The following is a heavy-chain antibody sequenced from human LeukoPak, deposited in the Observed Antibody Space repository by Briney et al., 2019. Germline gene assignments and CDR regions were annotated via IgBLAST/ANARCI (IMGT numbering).Heavy chain of an antibody. CDR3: ARGRGSTSSNFDY. CDR1: GYTFTGYY. J-gene: IGHJ4*02. CDR2: INPNNGGT. Sequence: ASVKVSCKASGYTFTGYYMHWVRQAPGQGLEWMGWINPNNGGTNYAQKFQGRVTMTRGTSISTAYMELSRLTSDDTAVYHCARGRGSTSSNFDYWGQGTLVTVSS. D-gene: IGHD2-2*01. V-gene: IGHV1-2*02.